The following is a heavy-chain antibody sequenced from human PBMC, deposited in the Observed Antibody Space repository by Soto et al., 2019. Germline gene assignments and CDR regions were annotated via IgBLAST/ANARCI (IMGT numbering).Heavy chain of an antibody. D-gene: IGHD6-13*01. Sequence: GGSLRLSCAASGFTVSSNYMSWVRQAPGKGLEWVSVIYSGGSTYYADSVKGRFTISRDNSKNTLYLQMNSLRAEDTAVDYCAWRLVDSSSWYRGYYGMDVWGQGTTVTVSS. J-gene: IGHJ6*02. V-gene: IGHV3-53*01. CDR1: GFTVSSNY. CDR3: AWRLVDSSSWYRGYYGMDV. CDR2: IYSGGST.